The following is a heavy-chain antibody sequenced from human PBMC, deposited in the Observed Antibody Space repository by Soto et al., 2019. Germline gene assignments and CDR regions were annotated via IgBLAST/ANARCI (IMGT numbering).Heavy chain of an antibody. Sequence: QVQLVQSGPEVRKPGASVKVSCKTSGYSFTSYGITWVRQAPGQGLEWMGWSSTYNVNTNYARNPQGRVTMTTDTSTGTAYMELRSLRSDDTAVYYCARGDGYNSPFDYWGHGTLVSVSS. CDR2: SSTYNVNT. CDR1: GYSFTSYG. CDR3: ARGDGYNSPFDY. V-gene: IGHV1-18*01. J-gene: IGHJ4*01. D-gene: IGHD5-18*01.